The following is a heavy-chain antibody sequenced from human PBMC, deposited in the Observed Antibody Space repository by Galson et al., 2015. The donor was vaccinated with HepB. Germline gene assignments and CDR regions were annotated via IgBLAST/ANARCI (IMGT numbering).Heavy chain of an antibody. D-gene: IGHD6-13*01. J-gene: IGHJ4*02. V-gene: IGHV2-5*01. Sequence: PALVKPTQTLTLTCTFSGFSLSTTGVGVGWIRQPPGKALEWLALIYWSDDKRYSPSLKSKLTITKDTSKNQVVLTMTNMDPVDTATYYCAHIIGNWYSSNYFDYWGQGTLVTVSS. CDR2: IYWSDDK. CDR3: AHIIGNWYSSNYFDY. CDR1: GFSLSTTGVG.